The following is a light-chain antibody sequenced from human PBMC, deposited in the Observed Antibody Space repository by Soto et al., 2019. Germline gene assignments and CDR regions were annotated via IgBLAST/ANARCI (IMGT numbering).Light chain of an antibody. CDR2: EVS. J-gene: IGLJ2*01. V-gene: IGLV2-14*01. CDR1: SSDVGGYNY. CDR3: SSYTSISTPVV. Sequence: QSALAQPASVSGSPGQSITISCTGTSSDVGGYNYVSWYQQHPGKAPKLMIYEVSNRPSGVSNRFSGSKSGNTASLTISGLQAEDEADYYCSSYTSISTPVVFGGGPKVTVL.